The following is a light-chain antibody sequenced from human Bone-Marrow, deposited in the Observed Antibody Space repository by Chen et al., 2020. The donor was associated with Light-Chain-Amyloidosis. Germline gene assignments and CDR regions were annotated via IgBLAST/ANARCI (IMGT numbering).Light chain of an antibody. J-gene: IGLJ1*01. CDR3: SSYTITNTLV. CDR2: EVT. CDR1: SSDVGGDNH. V-gene: IGLV2-14*01. Sequence: SALTQPASVSGSPGPALPLPCTGTSSDVGGDNHVSWYQQHPDKAPKLMIYEVTNRPSWVPDRFSGSKSDNTASLTISGLQTEDEADYFCSSYTITNTLVFGSGTRVTVL.